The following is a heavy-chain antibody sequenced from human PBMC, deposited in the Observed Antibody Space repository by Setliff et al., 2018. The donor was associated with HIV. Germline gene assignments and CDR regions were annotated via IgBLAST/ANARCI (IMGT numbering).Heavy chain of an antibody. CDR2: IWYDGSNK. D-gene: IGHD3-22*01. CDR1: GFTFNSYG. Sequence: GESLKISCAASGFTFNSYGMHWVRQAPGKGLEWVAVIWYDGSNKYYADSVKGRFTISRDNSKNTLYLQMNSLRAEDTAVYYCAREARVTMIVVVSPPDYWGQGTLVTSPQ. V-gene: IGHV3-33*01. J-gene: IGHJ4*02. CDR3: AREARVTMIVVVSPPDY.